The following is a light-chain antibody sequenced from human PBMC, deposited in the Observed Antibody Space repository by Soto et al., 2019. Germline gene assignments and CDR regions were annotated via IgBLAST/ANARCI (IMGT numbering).Light chain of an antibody. V-gene: IGLV2-14*01. CDR2: EVS. CDR3: CSYSTANTHWV. J-gene: IGLJ3*02. CDR1: SSDVGAYHY. Sequence: QSALTQPASVSGSPGQSITISCTGTSSDVGAYHYVSWYQQHPGKAPKIIIYEVSHRPSGVSDRFSASKSGNTASLTISGLQADDEADYYCCSYSTANTHWVFGGGTKLTVL.